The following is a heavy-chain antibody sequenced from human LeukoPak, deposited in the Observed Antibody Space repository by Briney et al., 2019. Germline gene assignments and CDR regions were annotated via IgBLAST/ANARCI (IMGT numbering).Heavy chain of an antibody. CDR3: ARALRGYSYGYDY. CDR1: GGSISSGSYY. Sequence: SETLSLTCTVSGGSISSGSYYWSWIQQPAGKGLEWIGRIYTSGSTNYNPSLKSRVTISVDTSKNQFSLKLSSVTAADTAVYYCARALRGYSYGYDYWGQGTLVTVSS. D-gene: IGHD5-18*01. V-gene: IGHV4-61*02. CDR2: IYTSGST. J-gene: IGHJ4*02.